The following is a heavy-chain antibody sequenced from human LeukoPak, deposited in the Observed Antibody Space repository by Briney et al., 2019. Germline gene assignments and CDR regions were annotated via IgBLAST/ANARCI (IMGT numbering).Heavy chain of an antibody. CDR3: ASLQYYYDSSGYYQGGFDFDY. V-gene: IGHV3-66*02. J-gene: IGHJ4*02. CDR2: IYSGGST. CDR1: GFTVSSNY. D-gene: IGHD3-22*01. Sequence: GSLRLSCAAPGFTVSSNYMSWVRQAPGKGLEWVSVIYSGGSTYYADSVKGRFTISRDNSKNTLYLQMNSLRAEDTAVYYCASLQYYYDSSGYYQGGFDFDYWGQGTLVTVSS.